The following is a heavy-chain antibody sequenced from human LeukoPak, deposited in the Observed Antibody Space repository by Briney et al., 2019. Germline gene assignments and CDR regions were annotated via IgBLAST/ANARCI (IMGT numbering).Heavy chain of an antibody. Sequence: GGSLRLSCAASGFAFDDYAMHWVRQAPGKGPEWVSSINWNSDSIGYADSVKGRFTISRDNAKNSLYLQMNSLRAEDTSFYYCAKAGRMISWGQGTLVTVSS. D-gene: IGHD3/OR15-3a*01. CDR3: AKAGRMIS. V-gene: IGHV3-9*01. CDR1: GFAFDDYA. CDR2: INWNSDSI. J-gene: IGHJ4*02.